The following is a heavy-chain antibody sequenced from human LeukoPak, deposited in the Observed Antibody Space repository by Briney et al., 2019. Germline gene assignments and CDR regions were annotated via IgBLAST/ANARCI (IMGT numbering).Heavy chain of an antibody. Sequence: ASVKLSCTASGGTFSSYAISWVRQPPGQGLEWMGGIIPIFGTANYAPQLKGRVTITADESTSTAYLELSRLRSEATAVYYCARDVQDIVVVPAAIRPTYNWFDPWGQRTLVTASS. CDR3: ARDVQDIVVVPAAIRPTYNWFDP. J-gene: IGHJ5*02. CDR2: IIPIFGTA. CDR1: GGTFSSYA. D-gene: IGHD2-2*01. V-gene: IGHV1-69*13.